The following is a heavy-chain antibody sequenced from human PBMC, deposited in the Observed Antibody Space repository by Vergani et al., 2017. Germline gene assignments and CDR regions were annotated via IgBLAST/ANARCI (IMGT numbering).Heavy chain of an antibody. D-gene: IGHD6-6*01. CDR3: AREPRPYITYSSFHYECWFEP. CDR1: GYTFTSYY. V-gene: IGHV1-46*03. J-gene: IGHJ5*02. CDR2: INPSGGST. Sequence: QVQLVQSGAEVKKPGASVKVSCKASGYTFTSYYMHWVRQAPXQGLEWMGIINPSGGSTSYAQKFQGRVTMTSDTSTSTVYMELSSLRSADTAVYYCAREPRPYITYSSFHYECWFEPWGQGTLVTVTS.